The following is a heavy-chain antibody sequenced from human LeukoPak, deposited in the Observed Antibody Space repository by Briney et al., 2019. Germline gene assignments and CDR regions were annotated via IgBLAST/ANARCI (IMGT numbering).Heavy chain of an antibody. CDR1: GFTFSSYA. J-gene: IGHJ4*02. CDR2: ISYDGSNK. D-gene: IGHD2-21*02. Sequence: GGSLRLSCAASGFTFSSYAMHWVRQAPGKGLEWVAVISYDGSNKYYADSVKGRFTISRDNSKNTLYLQMNSLRAEDTAVYYCARDSCGGDCSPPHNLIDYWGQGTLVTVSS. V-gene: IGHV3-30*04. CDR3: ARDSCGGDCSPPHNLIDY.